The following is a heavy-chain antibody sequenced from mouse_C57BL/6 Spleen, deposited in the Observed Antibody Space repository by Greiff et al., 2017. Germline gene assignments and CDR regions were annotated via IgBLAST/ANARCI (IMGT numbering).Heavy chain of an antibody. V-gene: IGHV1-64*01. CDR1: GYTFTSYW. J-gene: IGHJ1*03. CDR3: ARDWDGWYFDV. D-gene: IGHD4-1*01. Sequence: VQLQQPGAELVKPGASVKLSCKASGYTFTSYWMHWVKQRPGQGLEWIGMIHPNSGSTNYNEKFKSKATLTVDKSSSTAYMQLSSLTSEDSAVXYCARDWDGWYFDVWGTGTTVTVSS. CDR2: IHPNSGST.